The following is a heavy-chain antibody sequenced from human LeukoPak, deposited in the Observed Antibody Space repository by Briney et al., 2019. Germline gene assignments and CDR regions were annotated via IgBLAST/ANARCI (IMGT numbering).Heavy chain of an antibody. CDR3: ASPSDYYDSSGYRFDY. V-gene: IGHV1-69*13. D-gene: IGHD3-22*01. CDR1: GGTFSSYA. CDR2: IIPIFGTA. J-gene: IGHJ4*02. Sequence: SVKVSCTASGGTFSSYAISWVRQAPGQGLEWMGGIIPIFGTANYAQKFQGRVTITADEPTSTAYMELSSLRSEDTAVYYCASPSDYYDSSGYRFDYWGQGTLVTVSS.